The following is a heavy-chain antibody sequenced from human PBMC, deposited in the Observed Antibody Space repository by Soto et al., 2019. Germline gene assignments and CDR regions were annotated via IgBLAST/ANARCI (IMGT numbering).Heavy chain of an antibody. V-gene: IGHV3-33*01. CDR3: ARAPGDCRGGSCYSAWFDP. CDR2: IWYDGSNK. Sequence: QVQLVESGGGVVQPGRSLRLSCAASGFTFSSYGMHWVRQAPGKGLEWVAVIWYDGSNKYYADSVKGRFTISRDNSKNTLYLQMNSLRAEDTAVYYCARAPGDCRGGSCYSAWFDPWGQGTLVTVSS. D-gene: IGHD2-15*01. J-gene: IGHJ5*02. CDR1: GFTFSSYG.